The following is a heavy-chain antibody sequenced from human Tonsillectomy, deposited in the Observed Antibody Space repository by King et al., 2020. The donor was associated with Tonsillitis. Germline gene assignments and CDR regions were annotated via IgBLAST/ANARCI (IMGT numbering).Heavy chain of an antibody. CDR2: IYPGDSDT. J-gene: IGHJ4*02. D-gene: IGHD7-27*01. Sequence: QLVQSGAEVKKPGESLKISCKGSGYTFTNYWIAWVRQMPGKGLEWMGIIYPGDSDTSYSPSFQGQVTIPADKSLRTAYLQWSSLMASDTATYYCATSDTGTLDYWGQGTLVTVSS. V-gene: IGHV5-51*03. CDR1: GYTFTNYW. CDR3: ATSDTGTLDY.